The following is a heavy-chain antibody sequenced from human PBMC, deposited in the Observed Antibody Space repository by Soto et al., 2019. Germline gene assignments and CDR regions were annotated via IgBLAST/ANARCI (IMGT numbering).Heavy chain of an antibody. V-gene: IGHV1-2*02. Sequence: ASVKVSCKASGYTFTGYYMHWVRQAPGQGLQWMGWINPNSGGTNYAQKFQGRVTMTRDTSISTAYMELSRLRSDDTAVYYCAREAPGLRYFDWLGYYYGMDVWGQGTTVTVSS. CDR2: INPNSGGT. D-gene: IGHD3-9*01. CDR1: GYTFTGYY. J-gene: IGHJ6*02. CDR3: AREAPGLRYFDWLGYYYGMDV.